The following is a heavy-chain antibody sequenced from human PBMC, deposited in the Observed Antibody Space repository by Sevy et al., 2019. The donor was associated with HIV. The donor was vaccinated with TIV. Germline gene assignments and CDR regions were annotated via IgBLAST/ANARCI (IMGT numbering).Heavy chain of an antibody. J-gene: IGHJ3*02. CDR1: GFSFSDYV. CDR2: ISSTSSYK. D-gene: IGHD6-13*01. Sequence: GGSLRLSCAASGFSFSDYVMNWVRQAPGKGLEWVSFISSTSSYKYYADSVEGRFTISRDNPKNSLYLQMDSLRAEDRAVYYCARGIGPSARNNAFDIWGQGTMVTVSS. V-gene: IGHV3-21*01. CDR3: ARGIGPSARNNAFDI.